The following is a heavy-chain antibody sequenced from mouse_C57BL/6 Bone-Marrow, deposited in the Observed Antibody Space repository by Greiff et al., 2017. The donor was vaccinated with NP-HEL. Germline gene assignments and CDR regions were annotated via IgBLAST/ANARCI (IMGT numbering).Heavy chain of an antibody. D-gene: IGHD1-1*01. Sequence: QVQLQQPGTELVKPGASVKLSCKASGYTFTSYWMHWVKQRPGQGLEWIGNINPSNGGTNYNEKFKSKATLTVDKSSSTAYMQLSSLTSEDSAVYYCARYYGSSYERKYYFDYWGQGTTLTVSS. CDR2: INPSNGGT. V-gene: IGHV1-53*01. J-gene: IGHJ2*01. CDR1: GYTFTSYW. CDR3: ARYYGSSYERKYYFDY.